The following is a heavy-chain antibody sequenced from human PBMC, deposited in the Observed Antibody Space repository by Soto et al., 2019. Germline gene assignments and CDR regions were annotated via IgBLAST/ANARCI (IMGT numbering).Heavy chain of an antibody. J-gene: IGHJ6*02. CDR1: GYTLTELS. Sequence: ASVKVSCKVSGYTLTELSMHWVRQAPGKGLEWMGGFDPEDGGTIYAQKFQGRVTMTEDTSTDTAYMELSSLRSEDTAVYYCATGNYYDSSGYPIFYGMDVWGQGTTVTVSS. CDR3: ATGNYYDSSGYPIFYGMDV. CDR2: FDPEDGGT. D-gene: IGHD3-22*01. V-gene: IGHV1-24*01.